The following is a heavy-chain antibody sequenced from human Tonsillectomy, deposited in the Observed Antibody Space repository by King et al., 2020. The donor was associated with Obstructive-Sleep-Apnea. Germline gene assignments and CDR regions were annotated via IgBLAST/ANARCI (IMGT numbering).Heavy chain of an antibody. CDR2: IKQDGSEK. CDR1: GFTFSRYW. CDR3: ARDDSYGSYYYGMDV. V-gene: IGHV3-7*01. Sequence: QLVQSGGGLVQPGGSLRLSCAASGFTFSRYWMSWVRQAPGKGLEWVANIKQDGSEKYYVDSVKGRFTISRDNAKNSLYLQMNSLRAEDTAVYYCARDDSYGSYYYGMDVWGQGTTVTVSS. D-gene: IGHD5-18*01. J-gene: IGHJ6*02.